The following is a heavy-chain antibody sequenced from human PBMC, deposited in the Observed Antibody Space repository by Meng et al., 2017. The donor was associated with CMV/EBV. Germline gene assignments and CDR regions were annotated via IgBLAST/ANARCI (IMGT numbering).Heavy chain of an antibody. D-gene: IGHD3-3*01. V-gene: IGHV4-34*01. Sequence: QQSVAGLFKPSAPRSLTGAGYGGSLSGYYWSWIRQPPGKGLEWIGEINHSGSTNYNPSLKSRVTISVDTSKNQFSLKLSSVTAADTAVYYCARVWVRPAVLRFLKSVRFDPWGQGTLVTVSS. CDR1: GGSLSGYY. CDR3: ARVWVRPAVLRFLKSVRFDP. CDR2: INHSGST. J-gene: IGHJ5*02.